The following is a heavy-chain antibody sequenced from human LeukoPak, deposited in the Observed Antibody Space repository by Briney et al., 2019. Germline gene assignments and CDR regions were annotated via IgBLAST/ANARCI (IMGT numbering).Heavy chain of an antibody. CDR3: ARDPTGTTFGY. V-gene: IGHV3-21*01. D-gene: IGHD1-7*01. CDR2: ISHSSSSL. CDR1: GFTFSGYN. J-gene: IGHJ4*02. Sequence: GGSLRLSCAASGFTFSGYNMNGVRQAPGKGLEWVSSISHSSSSLYYADSVKGRFTISRDNAKNSLYLQMNSLRAEDTAVYYCARDPTGTTFGYWGQGTLVTVSS.